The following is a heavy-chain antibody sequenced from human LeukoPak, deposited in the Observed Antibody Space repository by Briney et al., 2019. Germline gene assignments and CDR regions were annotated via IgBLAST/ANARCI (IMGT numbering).Heavy chain of an antibody. V-gene: IGHV4-30-2*01. CDR2: IYHRGST. CDR3: ARGSSGPPVKNWFDP. Sequence: SQTLSLTCAFSGGSTSSGGYSWSWIRQPPGKCLEWIGYIYHRGSTYYYPSLKSRDTISVDRSKPQFSLKLSSVTAADTAVYYCARGSSGPPVKNWFDPWGQGTLVTVSS. D-gene: IGHD3-22*01. CDR1: GGSTSSGGYS. J-gene: IGHJ5*02.